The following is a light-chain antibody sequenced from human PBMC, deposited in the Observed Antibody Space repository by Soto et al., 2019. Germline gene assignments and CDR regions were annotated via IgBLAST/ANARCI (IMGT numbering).Light chain of an antibody. CDR3: QSYDNNLVV. V-gene: IGLV1-40*01. Sequence: QAVVTQPPSVSGAPGQRVTISCTGSSSNIGAGYDVHWYRQLPGTAPTVLIYGTINRPSGVPDRFSASKSGTSASLAITGLQAEDEADYYCQSYDNNLVVFGGGTKVTVL. J-gene: IGLJ2*01. CDR2: GTI. CDR1: SSNIGAGYD.